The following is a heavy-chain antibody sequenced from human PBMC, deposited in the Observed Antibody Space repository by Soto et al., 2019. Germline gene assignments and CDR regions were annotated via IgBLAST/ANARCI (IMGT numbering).Heavy chain of an antibody. V-gene: IGHV4-61*01. CDR3: ARDATYYYDSSGPRIFDY. Sequence: SETLSLTCTVSGGSVSSGSYYWSWIRQPPGKGLEWIGYIYYSGSTNYNPSLKSRVTISVDTSKNQFSLKLSSVTAADTAVYYCARDATYYYDSSGPRIFDYWGQGTLVTVSS. CDR1: GGSVSSGSYY. J-gene: IGHJ4*02. CDR2: IYYSGST. D-gene: IGHD3-22*01.